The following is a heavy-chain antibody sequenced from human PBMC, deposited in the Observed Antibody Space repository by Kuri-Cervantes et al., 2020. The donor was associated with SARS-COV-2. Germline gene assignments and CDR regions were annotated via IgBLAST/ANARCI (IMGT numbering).Heavy chain of an antibody. D-gene: IGHD2-2*01. Sequence: SEILCPPVPDSGYPISSGYYWGWIRQPPGKGLEWIGSIYHSGKTYYNPSLKRRVTISVDTSKNQFSLKLSSVTAADTAVYYCARELGVPAATYFDYWGQGTLVTVSS. CDR3: ARELGVPAATYFDY. V-gene: IGHV4-38-2*02. CDR1: GYPISSGYY. CDR2: IYHSGKT. J-gene: IGHJ4*02.